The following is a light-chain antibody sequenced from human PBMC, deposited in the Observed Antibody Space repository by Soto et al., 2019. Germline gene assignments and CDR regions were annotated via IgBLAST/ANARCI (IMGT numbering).Light chain of an antibody. CDR3: QQYDSSPFT. CDR1: QTVTSFY. V-gene: IGKV3-20*01. J-gene: IGKJ2*01. CDR2: GAS. Sequence: IVLTQSPGTLSLSPGERATLSCRASQTVTSFYLAWYQQKPDQAPRLLIYGASFRATGIPDRFRGSGSGTDFTLTISTLDPEDCGVYYCQQYDSSPFTFGQGTNLEI.